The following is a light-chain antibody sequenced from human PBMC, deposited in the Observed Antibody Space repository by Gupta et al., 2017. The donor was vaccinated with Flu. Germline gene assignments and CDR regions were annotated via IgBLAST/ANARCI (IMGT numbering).Light chain of an antibody. CDR3: QQGNYYPWT. CDR1: QGISTY. Sequence: PHFLSESVGDRVTITCRASQGISTYLAWYQQKPGKAPKLLIYVASSLKSGVPSRFSGSGSETEFTLTISSLQAEDFATYYCQQGNYYPWTFGQGTKVEIK. CDR2: VAS. J-gene: IGKJ1*01. V-gene: IGKV1-9*01.